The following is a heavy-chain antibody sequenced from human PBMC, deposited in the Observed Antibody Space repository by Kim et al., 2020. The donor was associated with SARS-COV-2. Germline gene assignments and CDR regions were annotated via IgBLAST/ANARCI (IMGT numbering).Heavy chain of an antibody. CDR1: GGSISSYY. Sequence: SETLSLTCTVSGGSISSYYWSWIRQPPGKGLEWIGYIYYSGSTNYNPSLKSRVTISVDTSKNQFSLKLSSVTAADTAVYYCARVSRYSGSYRSDWFDPWGQGTLVTVSS. J-gene: IGHJ5*02. D-gene: IGHD1-26*01. V-gene: IGHV4-59*01. CDR3: ARVSRYSGSYRSDWFDP. CDR2: IYYSGST.